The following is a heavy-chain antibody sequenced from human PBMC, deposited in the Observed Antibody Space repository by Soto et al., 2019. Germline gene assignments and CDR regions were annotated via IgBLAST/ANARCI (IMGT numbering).Heavy chain of an antibody. D-gene: IGHD6-6*01. Sequence: GASVQVSCKASGYTFTSYYMHWVRQAPGQGLEWMGIINPSGGSTSYAQKFQGRVTMTRDTSTSTVYMELSSLRSEDTAVYYCARVRHGSSSPSGGAFDIWGQGTMVTVSS. CDR2: INPSGGST. J-gene: IGHJ3*02. CDR3: ARVRHGSSSPSGGAFDI. V-gene: IGHV1-46*01. CDR1: GYTFTSYY.